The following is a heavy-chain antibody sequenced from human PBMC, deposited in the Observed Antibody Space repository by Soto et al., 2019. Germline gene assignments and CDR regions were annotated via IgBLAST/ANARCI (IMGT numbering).Heavy chain of an antibody. Sequence: QVQLVQSGAEVKKPGASVKISCEASGYTSTGYVMHWVRQAPGQRPEWMGWISTGTGNTRSSQRFQGRVTFTGYASARTFYMGLSSLTFENTAVYYCAREGMNAGIPPWGDAFDIWGQGTMVTVSS. J-gene: IGHJ3*02. CDR2: ISTGTGNT. CDR3: AREGMNAGIPPWGDAFDI. D-gene: IGHD3-10*01. V-gene: IGHV1-3*04. CDR1: GYTSTGYV.